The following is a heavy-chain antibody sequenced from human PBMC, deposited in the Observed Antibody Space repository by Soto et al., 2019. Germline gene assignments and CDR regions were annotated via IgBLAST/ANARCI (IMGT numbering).Heavy chain of an antibody. J-gene: IGHJ4*02. CDR2: IYYSGST. V-gene: IGHV4-59*01. CDR1: GGSISSYY. Sequence: SETLSLTCTVSGGSISSYYWSWIRQPPGKGLEWIGYIYYSGSTNYNPSLKSRVTISVDTSKNQFSLKLSSVTAADTVVYYCARSDGRYWGQGTLVTVSS. CDR3: ARSDGRY.